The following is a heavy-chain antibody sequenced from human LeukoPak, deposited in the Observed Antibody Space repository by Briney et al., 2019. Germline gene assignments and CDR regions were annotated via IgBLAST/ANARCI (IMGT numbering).Heavy chain of an antibody. CDR2: INSDGSEG. V-gene: IGHV3-7*01. D-gene: IGHD2-15*01. CDR3: ASRLRCSGGSCSKTGY. J-gene: IGHJ4*02. Sequence: GGSLRLSCAVSGFTFSGFWMSWSRQAPGKGLEWVSSINSDGSEGYYADVVKGRFTISRDNAKNSLYLQMNSLRAEDTAVYYCASRLRCSGGSCSKTGYWGQGTLVTVSS. CDR1: GFTFSGFW.